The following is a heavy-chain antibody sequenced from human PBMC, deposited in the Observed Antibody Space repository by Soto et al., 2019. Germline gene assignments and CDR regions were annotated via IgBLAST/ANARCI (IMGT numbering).Heavy chain of an antibody. CDR1: GFSLSTSGEG. CDR2: IFWDDDK. J-gene: IGHJ6*02. D-gene: IGHD4-17*01. CDR3: AHSLRGSYYGMDV. V-gene: IGHV2-5*02. Sequence: QITLKESGPTLVKPTQTLTLTCTFSGFSLSTSGEGVGWIRQPPGKALEWLALIFWDDDKRFSPSLRSRLTXPXDXXNNPVVLTMSNMDPVDTGTYYCAHSLRGSYYGMDVWGQGTTVTVSS.